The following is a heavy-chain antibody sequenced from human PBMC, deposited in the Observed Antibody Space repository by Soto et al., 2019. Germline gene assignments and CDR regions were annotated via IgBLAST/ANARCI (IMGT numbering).Heavy chain of an antibody. J-gene: IGHJ4*02. CDR2: IYYNGNT. CDR3: TRANWYSEY. D-gene: IGHD7-27*01. CDR1: GGSISNHY. Sequence: QVQLQESGPGLVKPSETLSLTCTVSGGSISNHYWSWIRQPPGKGLEWIGYIYYNGNTNYNPSLTSRVTMSVDTSKNQISLKWRSVTAADTAVYYCTRANWYSEYWGQGTLVTVSS. V-gene: IGHV4-59*11.